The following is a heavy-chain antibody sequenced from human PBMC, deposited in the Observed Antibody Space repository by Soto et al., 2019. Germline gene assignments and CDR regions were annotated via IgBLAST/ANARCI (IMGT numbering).Heavy chain of an antibody. Sequence: SVKVSCKASGCTFSSYALRWVRQAPGQGLECMGGLSPIFGTANYAQKFQGRVTITADESTSTAYMELSSLRSEETAVYYCARDLVAHRPDMVTNWFDPWGQGTLVTVSS. D-gene: IGHD5-18*01. CDR3: ARDLVAHRPDMVTNWFDP. CDR2: LSPIFGTA. V-gene: IGHV1-69*13. J-gene: IGHJ5*02. CDR1: GCTFSSYA.